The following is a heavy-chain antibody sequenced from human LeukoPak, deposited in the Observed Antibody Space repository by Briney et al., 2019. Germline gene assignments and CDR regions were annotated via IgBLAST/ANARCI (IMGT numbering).Heavy chain of an antibody. CDR2: ITPNSGGT. V-gene: IGHV1-2*02. Sequence: ASVKVSCKASGYTFSVYFLHWVRQAPGRGLEWMGWITPNSGGTNYAQKLQGRVTMTRDTSSNTAYMELSSLTSDDTAVYYCARPLKSGNYGRFDPWGQGTLVTVSS. CDR3: ARPLKSGNYGRFDP. D-gene: IGHD1-26*01. CDR1: GYTFSVYF. J-gene: IGHJ5*02.